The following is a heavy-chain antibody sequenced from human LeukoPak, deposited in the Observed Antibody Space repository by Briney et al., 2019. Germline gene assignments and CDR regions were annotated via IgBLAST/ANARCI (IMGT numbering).Heavy chain of an antibody. D-gene: IGHD6-6*01. CDR1: GYTFTSYD. J-gene: IGHJ6*03. Sequence: ASVKVSCKASGYTFTSYDINWVRQATGQGLEWMGWMNPNSGNTGYAQKFQGRVTMTRNTSISTAYMELSSLRSEDTAVYYCARVWRYSSSVFYSWTHYYYYYYMDVWGKGTTVTVSS. V-gene: IGHV1-8*01. CDR2: MNPNSGNT. CDR3: ARVWRYSSSVFYSWTHYYYYYYMDV.